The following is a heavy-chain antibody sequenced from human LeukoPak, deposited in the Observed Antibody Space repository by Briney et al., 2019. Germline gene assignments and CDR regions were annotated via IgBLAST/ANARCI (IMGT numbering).Heavy chain of an antibody. Sequence: SETLSLTCAVYGGSFSGYYWSCIRQPPGKGLEWIGEINHSGSTNYNPSLKSRVTISVDTSKNQFSLKLTSVTAADTAVYYCARHSDSSGSDYWGQGTLVTVSS. V-gene: IGHV4-34*01. D-gene: IGHD6-19*01. CDR1: GGSFSGYY. J-gene: IGHJ4*02. CDR2: INHSGST. CDR3: ARHSDSSGSDY.